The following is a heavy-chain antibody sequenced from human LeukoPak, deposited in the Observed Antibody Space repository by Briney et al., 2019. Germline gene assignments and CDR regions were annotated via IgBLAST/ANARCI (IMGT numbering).Heavy chain of an antibody. Sequence: GRSLRLSCAASGFTFDDYAMHWVRQAPGKGLEWVSGISWNSGSIGYADSVKGRFTISRDNSKNTLYLQMNSLRAEDTAVYYCARGDYYGSGSKPENFDYWGQGTLVTVSS. V-gene: IGHV3-9*01. CDR1: GFTFDDYA. CDR3: ARGDYYGSGSKPENFDY. D-gene: IGHD3-10*01. CDR2: ISWNSGSI. J-gene: IGHJ4*02.